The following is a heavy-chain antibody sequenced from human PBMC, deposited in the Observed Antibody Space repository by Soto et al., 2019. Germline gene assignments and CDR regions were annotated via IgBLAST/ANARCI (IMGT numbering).Heavy chain of an antibody. D-gene: IGHD3-3*01. CDR1: GFTFSTYA. J-gene: IGHJ4*02. CDR2: ISYDGSNK. V-gene: IGHV3-30-3*01. CDR3: ARDKRDLRFLEWSYYFGY. Sequence: PRGSLRLSCAASGFTFSTYAMHWVRQAPGKGLEWVAVISYDGSNKYYADSVKGRFTISRDNSKNTLYLQMNSLRAEDTAVYYFARDKRDLRFLEWSYYFGYWGQGTLVSVSS.